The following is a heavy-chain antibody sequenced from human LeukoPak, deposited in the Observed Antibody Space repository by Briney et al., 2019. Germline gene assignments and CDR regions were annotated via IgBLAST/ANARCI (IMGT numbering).Heavy chain of an antibody. Sequence: GGSLRLSSAASGFTFSSYSMNWVRQAPGKGLEWVSSISSSSSYIYYADSVKGRFTISRDNAKNSLYLQMNSLRAEDTAVYYCAREGYGDYIPARPFDYWGQGTLVTVSS. CDR1: GFTFSSYS. D-gene: IGHD4-17*01. J-gene: IGHJ4*02. V-gene: IGHV3-21*01. CDR3: AREGYGDYIPARPFDY. CDR2: ISSSSSYI.